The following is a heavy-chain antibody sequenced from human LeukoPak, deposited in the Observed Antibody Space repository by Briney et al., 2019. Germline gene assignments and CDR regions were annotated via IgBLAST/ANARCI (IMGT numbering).Heavy chain of an antibody. CDR1: GYTFTGYY. Sequence: ASVKVSCKASGYTFTGYYMHWVRQAPGQGLEWMGRIIPILGIANYAQKFQGRVTITADKSTSTAYMELSSLRSEDTAVYYCARKDGYTDYWGQGTLVTVSS. J-gene: IGHJ4*02. CDR2: IIPILGIA. CDR3: ARKDGYTDY. D-gene: IGHD5-12*01. V-gene: IGHV1-69*02.